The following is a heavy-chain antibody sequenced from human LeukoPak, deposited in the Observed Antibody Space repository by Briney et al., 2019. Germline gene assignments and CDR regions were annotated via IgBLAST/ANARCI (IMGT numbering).Heavy chain of an antibody. CDR3: AKGWEQLVASVFDY. V-gene: IGHV3-11*04. CDR2: SSSSGSTM. J-gene: IGHJ4*02. Sequence: PGGSLRLSCAASGFTLSDYYMSWIRQAPGKGLEWVSYSSSSGSTMYYADSVKGRFTISRDNFKNTLYLQMNSLRAEDTAIFYCAKGWEQLVASVFDYWGQGTLVTVSS. CDR1: GFTLSDYY. D-gene: IGHD6-6*01.